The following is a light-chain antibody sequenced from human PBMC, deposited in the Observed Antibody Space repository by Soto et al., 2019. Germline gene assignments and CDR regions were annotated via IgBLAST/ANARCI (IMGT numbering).Light chain of an antibody. CDR3: CSYAGRM. CDR2: GVS. V-gene: IGLV2-23*02. CDR1: SSDVGSYNL. Sequence: QSALTQPASVSGSPGQSITISCTGTSSDVGSYNLVSWYQQHPGKAPKLMIYGVSKRPSGVSNRFSGSKSGNTASLTISGLQAEDEADYYCCSYAGRMFGGGTKLTVL. J-gene: IGLJ3*02.